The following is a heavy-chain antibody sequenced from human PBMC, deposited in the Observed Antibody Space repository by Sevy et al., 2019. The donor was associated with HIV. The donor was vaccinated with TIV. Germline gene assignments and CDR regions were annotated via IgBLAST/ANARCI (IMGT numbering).Heavy chain of an antibody. D-gene: IGHD3-3*01. J-gene: IGHJ4*02. CDR3: ARVRYYDFWSGYPAYFDY. CDR1: GGSISSYY. V-gene: IGHV4-59*01. Sequence: SETLSLTCTVSGGSISSYYWSWIRQPPGKGLEWIGYIYYSGSTNYNPSLKSRVTISVDTSKNQFSLKLGSVTAADTAVYYCARVRYYDFWSGYPAYFDYWGQGTLVTVSS. CDR2: IYYSGST.